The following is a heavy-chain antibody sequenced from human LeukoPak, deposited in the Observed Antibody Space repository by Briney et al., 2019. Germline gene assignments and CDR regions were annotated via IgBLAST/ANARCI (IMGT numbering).Heavy chain of an antibody. D-gene: IGHD3-10*01. CDR3: TKWMDGLGSRYDY. Sequence: GGSLRLSCAASGFTFSSYAMTWVRQAPGKGLEWVSTISGSDGDTYYTDSVKGRFTISRDNSENTLYLQMNSLRAEDTAVYYCTKWMDGLGSRYDYWGQGTLVTVSS. CDR2: ISGSDGDT. J-gene: IGHJ4*02. CDR1: GFTFSSYA. V-gene: IGHV3-23*01.